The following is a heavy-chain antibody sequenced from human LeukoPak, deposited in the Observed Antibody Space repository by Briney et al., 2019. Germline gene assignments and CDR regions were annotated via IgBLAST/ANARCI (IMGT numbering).Heavy chain of an antibody. D-gene: IGHD3-10*01. CDR2: IYHTGST. Sequence: IPSETLSLTCAVSGGSIRSSNWWSWVRQPPGKGLEWIGEIYHTGSTNYNSSLKSRVTISVDKSKNQFSLKLSSVTAADTAVYYCARVSGNTMVRGVIEPLYYYYGMDVWGQGTTVTVSS. J-gene: IGHJ6*02. V-gene: IGHV4-4*02. CDR3: ARVSGNTMVRGVIEPLYYYYGMDV. CDR1: GGSIRSSNW.